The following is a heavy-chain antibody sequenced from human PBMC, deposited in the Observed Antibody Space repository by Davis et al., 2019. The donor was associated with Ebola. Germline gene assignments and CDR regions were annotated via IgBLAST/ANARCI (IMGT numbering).Heavy chain of an antibody. V-gene: IGHV3-7*01. J-gene: IGHJ3*02. CDR2: IKEDGSAT. D-gene: IGHD3-22*01. Sequence: GESLKIPCAAPGVMSSRSWMSWVRQAPGKGLEWVANIKEDGSATNYVDPVKGRFTISRDTAKKSLYLQLNSLRADDTAMYYCARDYYDNSGDGFDIWGQGTMVTVSS. CDR1: GVMSSRSW. CDR3: ARDYYDNSGDGFDI.